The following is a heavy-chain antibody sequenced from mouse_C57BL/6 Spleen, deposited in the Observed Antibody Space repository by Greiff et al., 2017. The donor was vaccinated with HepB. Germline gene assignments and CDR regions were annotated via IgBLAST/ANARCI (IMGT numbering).Heavy chain of an antibody. CDR3: ARLGGYYPYFDY. J-gene: IGHJ2*01. V-gene: IGHV1-55*01. CDR2: IYPGSGST. D-gene: IGHD2-3*01. CDR1: GYTFTSYW. Sequence: VQLQQPGAELVKPGASVKMSCKASGYTFTSYWITWVKQRPGQGLEWIGDIYPGSGSTNYNEKFKSKATLTVDTSSSTAYMQLSSLTSEDSAVYYCARLGGYYPYFDYWGQGTTLTVSS.